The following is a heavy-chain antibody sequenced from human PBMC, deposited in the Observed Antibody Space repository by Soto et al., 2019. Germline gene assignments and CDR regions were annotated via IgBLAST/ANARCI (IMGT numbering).Heavy chain of an antibody. J-gene: IGHJ4*02. CDR2: INHSGSN. CDR1: GGSFSGYY. D-gene: IGHD3-16*02. Sequence: QVQLQQWGAGLLKPSETLSLTCAVYGGSFSGYYWSWIRQPPGKGLEWIGEINHSGSNNYNQSLMFRVTISVDTSNIQFSLKLSSVTAADTAVYYCARTKLITFGVVIVIGYFDYWVQGTLVTFSS. V-gene: IGHV4-34*01. CDR3: ARTKLITFGVVIVIGYFDY.